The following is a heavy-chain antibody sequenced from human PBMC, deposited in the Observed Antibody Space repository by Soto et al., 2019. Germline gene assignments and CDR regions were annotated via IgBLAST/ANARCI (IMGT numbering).Heavy chain of an antibody. J-gene: IGHJ5*02. CDR3: ATSITMVRGMGNWFDP. Sequence: ASETLSLTCTVSGGSISSGGYYWSWIRQHPGKGLEWIGYIYYSGSNYYNPSLKSRVTISVDTSKNQFSLKLSSVTAADTAVYYCATSITMVRGMGNWFDPWGQGTLVTVSS. CDR2: IYYSGSN. CDR1: GGSISSGGYY. V-gene: IGHV4-31*03. D-gene: IGHD3-10*01.